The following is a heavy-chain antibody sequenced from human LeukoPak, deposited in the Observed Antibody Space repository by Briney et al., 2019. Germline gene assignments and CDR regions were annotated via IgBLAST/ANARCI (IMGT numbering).Heavy chain of an antibody. V-gene: IGHV3-23*01. CDR3: AKARGIVVVPAAMAFDY. D-gene: IGHD2-2*01. CDR1: GFTFSSYA. CDR2: ISGSGGST. Sequence: GGSLRLSCAASGFTFSSYAMSWVRQAPGKGLEWVSAISGSGGSTHYADSVKGRFTISRDNSKNTLYLQMNSLRAEDTAVYYCAKARGIVVVPAAMAFDYWGQGTLVTVSS. J-gene: IGHJ4*02.